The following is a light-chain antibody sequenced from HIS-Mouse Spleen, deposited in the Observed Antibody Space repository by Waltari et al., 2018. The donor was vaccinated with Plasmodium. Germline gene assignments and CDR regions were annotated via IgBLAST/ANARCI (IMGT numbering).Light chain of an antibody. V-gene: IGLV3-10*01. J-gene: IGLJ3*02. CDR1: ALPKKY. CDR2: EDS. Sequence: SYELTQPPSVSVSPGQTARITCSGDALPKKYAYWYQQKSGQAPVVVIHEDSKRPSGITERVSGASSGTMATLNISGAQVEDEADYYCYSTDSSGNHRVFGGGTKLTVL. CDR3: YSTDSSGNHRV.